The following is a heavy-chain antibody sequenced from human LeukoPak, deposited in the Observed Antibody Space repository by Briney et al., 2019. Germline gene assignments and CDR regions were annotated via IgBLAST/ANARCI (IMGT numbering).Heavy chain of an antibody. CDR2: INPNNGGT. J-gene: IGHJ5*02. D-gene: IGHD4-11*01. V-gene: IGHV1-2*02. CDR3: ARAAVITGSTETFDP. Sequence: ASVKVSCKASGYTFTDYYMHWVRQAPGQGPEWMGWINPNNGGTNYAQKFQGGVTMTRDTSISTAYMELTRLIFDDTAIYYCARAAVITGSTETFDPWGQGTLVSVSS. CDR1: GYTFTDYY.